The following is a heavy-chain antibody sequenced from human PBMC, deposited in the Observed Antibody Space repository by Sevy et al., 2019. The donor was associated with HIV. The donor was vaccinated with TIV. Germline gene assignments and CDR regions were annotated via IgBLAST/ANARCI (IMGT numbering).Heavy chain of an antibody. Sequence: GGSLRLSCVASGFTFGSYGMLWVRQAPGKGLEWVADIWFDGSNIHYTDSVRGRFTISGDNSKNTLSLQMSSLRAEDTAVYYCARERTYLFDYCGQGTLVTVSS. CDR2: IWFDGSNI. CDR1: GFTFGSYG. CDR3: ARERTYLFDY. J-gene: IGHJ4*02. V-gene: IGHV3-33*01.